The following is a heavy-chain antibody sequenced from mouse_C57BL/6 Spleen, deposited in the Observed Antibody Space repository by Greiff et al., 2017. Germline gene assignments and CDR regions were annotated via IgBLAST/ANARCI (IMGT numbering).Heavy chain of an antibody. CDR2: INPNNGGT. CDR1: GYTFTDYN. J-gene: IGHJ4*01. CDR3: ARSISNYYAMDY. Sequence: EVQLQQSGPELVKPGASVKIPCKASGYTFTDYNMDWVKQSHGKSLEWIGDINPNNGGTIYNQKFKGKATLTVDKSSSTAYMELRSLTSEDTAVYYCARSISNYYAMDYWGQGTSVTVSS. V-gene: IGHV1-18*01.